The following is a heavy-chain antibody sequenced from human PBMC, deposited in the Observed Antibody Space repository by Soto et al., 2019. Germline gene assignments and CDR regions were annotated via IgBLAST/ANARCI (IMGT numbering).Heavy chain of an antibody. D-gene: IGHD3-22*01. Sequence: ASVKVSCKASGYTFTSYDINWVRQATGQGLEWMGWMNPNSGNTGYAQKFQGRVTMTRNTSISTAYMELSSLRSEDTDVYYCARTYDSSGYPDYWGQGTLVTVSS. CDR1: GYTFTSYD. J-gene: IGHJ4*02. CDR3: ARTYDSSGYPDY. CDR2: MNPNSGNT. V-gene: IGHV1-8*01.